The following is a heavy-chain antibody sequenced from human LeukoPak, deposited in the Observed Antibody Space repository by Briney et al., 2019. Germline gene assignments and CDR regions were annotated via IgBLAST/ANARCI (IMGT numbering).Heavy chain of an antibody. J-gene: IGHJ4*02. Sequence: PGGSLRLSCAASGFTFSDYYMSWIRQAPGKGLEWVSDISSSGSTINYADSVKGRFTISRDNAKNSLYLQMNSLRVEDTAVYYCAKVHVVVPATSGIDYWGQGTLVTVSS. CDR3: AKVHVVVPATSGIDY. CDR2: ISSSGSTI. D-gene: IGHD2-2*01. V-gene: IGHV3-11*04. CDR1: GFTFSDYY.